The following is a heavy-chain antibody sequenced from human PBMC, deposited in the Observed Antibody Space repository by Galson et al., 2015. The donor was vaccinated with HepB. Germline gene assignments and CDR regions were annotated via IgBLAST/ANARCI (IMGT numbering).Heavy chain of an antibody. J-gene: IGHJ4*02. Sequence: SVKVSCKASGYTFTGYYMHWVRQAPGQGLEWMGRINPNSGGTNYAQKFQGRVTMTRDTSISTAYMELSRLRSDDTAVYYCARDRRYYGSGSYFALPNYWGQGTLVTVSS. V-gene: IGHV1-2*06. D-gene: IGHD3-10*01. CDR2: INPNSGGT. CDR3: ARDRRYYGSGSYFALPNY. CDR1: GYTFTGYY.